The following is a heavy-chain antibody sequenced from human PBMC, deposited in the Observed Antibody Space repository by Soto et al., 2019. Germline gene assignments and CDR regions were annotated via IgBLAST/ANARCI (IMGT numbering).Heavy chain of an antibody. CDR2: IVPVLGGP. CDR3: GRDRYAYGSGSTIDN. Sequence: QVQLVQSGAEVMKPGSSVKVSCMPSGGAFSTYPLSWVRQAPGQGLEWMGRIVPVLGGPNYAQRFQGRVTMTADKDTNTAYLELSSLRFEDTAVYYCGRDRYAYGSGSTIDNWGQGTLVTVSS. D-gene: IGHD3-10*01. V-gene: IGHV1-69*08. J-gene: IGHJ4*02. CDR1: GGAFSTYP.